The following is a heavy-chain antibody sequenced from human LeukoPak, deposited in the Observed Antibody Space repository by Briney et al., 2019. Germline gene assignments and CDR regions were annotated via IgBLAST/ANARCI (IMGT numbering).Heavy chain of an antibody. Sequence: GGSLRLSCAASGFTFSSYSMNWVRQAPGKGLEWASSISSSSSYIYYADSVKGRFTISRDNSKNTLYLQMTSLRAEDTALYYCAKDRGYGDYTGDYDSWGQGTLVTVSS. J-gene: IGHJ4*02. V-gene: IGHV3-21*01. CDR2: ISSSSSYI. CDR1: GFTFSSYS. D-gene: IGHD4-17*01. CDR3: AKDRGYGDYTGDYDS.